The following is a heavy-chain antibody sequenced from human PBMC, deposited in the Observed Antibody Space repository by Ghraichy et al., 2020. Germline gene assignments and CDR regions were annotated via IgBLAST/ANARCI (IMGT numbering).Heavy chain of an antibody. D-gene: IGHD3-3*01. Sequence: GGSLRLSCAASGFTFSSYSMNWVRQAPGKGLEWVSYISSSSTIYYADSVKGRFTISRDNAKNSLYLQMNSLRDEDTAVYYCAREEVVTIFGVVNYYGMDVWGQGTTVTVSS. CDR1: GFTFSSYS. J-gene: IGHJ6*02. CDR3: AREEVVTIFGVVNYYGMDV. V-gene: IGHV3-48*02. CDR2: ISSSSTI.